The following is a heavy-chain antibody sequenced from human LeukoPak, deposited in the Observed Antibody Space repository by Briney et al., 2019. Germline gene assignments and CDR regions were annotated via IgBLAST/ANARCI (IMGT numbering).Heavy chain of an antibody. CDR3: ARPYYYDSRIDP. V-gene: IGHV4-30-4*01. Sequence: SETRSLTCTVAGGSLSSGDYYWSWIRQPPGKGLEWIAYMYYSGSTYYNPSLKCRFTMSADTSKNQRSLKLSSVTAADTAVYYCARPYYYDSRIDPWGQGILVTVSS. CDR2: MYYSGST. J-gene: IGHJ5*02. D-gene: IGHD3-22*01. CDR1: GGSLSSGDYY.